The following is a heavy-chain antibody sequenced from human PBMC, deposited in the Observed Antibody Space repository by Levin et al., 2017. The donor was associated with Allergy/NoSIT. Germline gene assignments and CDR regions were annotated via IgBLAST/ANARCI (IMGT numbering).Heavy chain of an antibody. CDR1: GFTLSTYG. D-gene: IGHD3-10*02. Sequence: GGSLRLSCAASGFTLSTYGMFWVRQAPGKGLEWVAVISYDGTNKYYVDSVKGRFTISRDNSKNTLYLQMNSLRPEDTAVYYFAAQYFRGGDMDVWGKGTTVTVSS. J-gene: IGHJ6*03. CDR2: ISYDGTNK. V-gene: IGHV3-30*03. CDR3: AAQYFRGGDMDV.